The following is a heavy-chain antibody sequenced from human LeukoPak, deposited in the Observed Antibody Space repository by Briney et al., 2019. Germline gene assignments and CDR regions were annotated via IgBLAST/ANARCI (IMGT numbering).Heavy chain of an antibody. V-gene: IGHV4-4*07. CDR1: GGSISSYY. D-gene: IGHD2-21*01. CDR2: IYNSGST. Sequence: SETLSLTCTVSGGSISSYYWSWIRQPPGKGLEWIGRIYNSGSTNYNPSLKSRVTMSVDTSKNQFSLKLSSVTAADAAVYYCARVIPEGYYYYYYMDVWGKGTTVTVSS. CDR3: ARVIPEGYYYYYYMDV. J-gene: IGHJ6*03.